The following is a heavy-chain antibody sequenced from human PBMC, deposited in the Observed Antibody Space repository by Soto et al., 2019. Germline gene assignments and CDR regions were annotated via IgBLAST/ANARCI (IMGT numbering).Heavy chain of an antibody. Sequence: GGSLRLSCVVSEFIFSSFALSWVRLAPGKGLEWVAAVSRRGVNTYYADSVKGRFSISRENAKNTLYLQMNSLRAEDTAVYYCAKLSSPINDLAEPGPDYWGQGTLVTVSS. V-gene: IGHV3-23*01. CDR1: EFIFSSFA. CDR2: VSRRGVNT. CDR3: AKLSSPINDLAEPGPDY. J-gene: IGHJ4*02. D-gene: IGHD6-13*01.